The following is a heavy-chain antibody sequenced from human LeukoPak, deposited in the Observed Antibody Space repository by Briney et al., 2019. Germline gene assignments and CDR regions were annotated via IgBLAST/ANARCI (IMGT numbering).Heavy chain of an antibody. J-gene: IGHJ3*02. Sequence: SETLSLTCTVSGGSISSYYWTWFRQPPGKGLDGLGYIYYSGSTNYNPSLKSRVTISVDTSKNQFSLKLSSVTAADTAVYYCARDSSGWPASQGAFDIWGQGTMSPSLQ. CDR1: GGSISSYY. CDR2: IYYSGST. CDR3: ARDSSGWPASQGAFDI. V-gene: IGHV4-59*13. D-gene: IGHD6-19*01.